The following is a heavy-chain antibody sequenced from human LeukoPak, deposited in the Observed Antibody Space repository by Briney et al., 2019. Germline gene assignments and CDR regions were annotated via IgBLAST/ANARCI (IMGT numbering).Heavy chain of an antibody. CDR1: GGSFSGYY. J-gene: IGHJ5*02. V-gene: IGHV4-34*01. CDR3: ASTHNWFDP. Sequence: PSETLSLTCAVYGGSFSGYYWSWIRQPPGKGLEWIGEINHSGSTNYNPSLKSRVTISVDTSKNQFSLKLSSVTAADTAVYYCASTHNWFDPWGQGTLVTVSS. CDR2: INHSGST.